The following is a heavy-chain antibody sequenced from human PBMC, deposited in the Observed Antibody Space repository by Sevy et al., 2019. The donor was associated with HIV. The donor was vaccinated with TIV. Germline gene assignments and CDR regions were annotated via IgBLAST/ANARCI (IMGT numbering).Heavy chain of an antibody. CDR3: TTDLSSGSYKIY. Sequence: GGSLRLSCAASGFTFTNAWMSWVHQAPGKGLKSVGRIKSKTNGGTIDYAAPVKGRFTISRDDSKNTVFLQMNSLKIEDTAMYYCTTDLSSGSYKIYWGQGTPVTVSS. CDR1: GFTFTNAW. D-gene: IGHD6-19*01. CDR2: IKSKTNGGTI. J-gene: IGHJ4*02. V-gene: IGHV3-15*01.